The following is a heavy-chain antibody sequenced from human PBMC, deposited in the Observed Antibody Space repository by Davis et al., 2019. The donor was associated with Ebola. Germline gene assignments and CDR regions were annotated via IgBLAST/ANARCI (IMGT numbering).Heavy chain of an antibody. J-gene: IGHJ4*02. CDR2: ISGSGGST. CDR3: ARDGSNSYFDY. CDR1: GFTFSSYA. V-gene: IGHV3-23*01. Sequence: GESLKISCAASGFTFSSYAMSWVRQAPGKGLEWVSAISGSGGSTYYADSVKGRFTISRDNAKNSLYLQMNSLRAEDTAVYYCARDGSNSYFDYWGQGNLVTVSS. D-gene: IGHD6-6*01.